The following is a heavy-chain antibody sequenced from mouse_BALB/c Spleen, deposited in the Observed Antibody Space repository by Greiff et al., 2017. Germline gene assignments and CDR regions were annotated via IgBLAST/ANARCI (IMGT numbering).Heavy chain of an antibody. CDR1: GYTFTSYY. CDR2: IYPGNVNT. V-gene: IGHV1S56*01. J-gene: IGHJ4*01. Sequence: QVQLQQSGPELVKPGASVRISCKASGYTFTSYYIHWVKQRPGQGLEWIGWIYPGNVNTKYNEKFKGKATLTADKSSSTAYMQLSSLTSEDSAVYFCARCDYYGSSYAMDYWGQGTSVTVSS. CDR3: ARCDYYGSSYAMDY. D-gene: IGHD1-1*01.